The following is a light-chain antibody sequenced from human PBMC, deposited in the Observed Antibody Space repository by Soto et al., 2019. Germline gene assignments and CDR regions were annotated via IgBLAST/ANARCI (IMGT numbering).Light chain of an antibody. Sequence: QAVLTQPPSASGTPGQRVPISCSGSISNIGINTVNWYQQLPGTAPKLLIYSNNQRPSGVPDRFSGSKSGTSASLAISGLQSEDEADYYCAAWDDSLNGVVFCGGTKLTVL. V-gene: IGLV1-44*01. CDR3: AAWDDSLNGVV. CDR2: SNN. CDR1: ISNIGINT. J-gene: IGLJ2*01.